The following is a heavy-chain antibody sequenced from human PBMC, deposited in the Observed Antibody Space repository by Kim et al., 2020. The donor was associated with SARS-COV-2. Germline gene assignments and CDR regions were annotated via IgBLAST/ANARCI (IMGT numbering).Heavy chain of an antibody. CDR2: IKSKTDGGTT. V-gene: IGHV3-15*01. J-gene: IGHJ6*02. CDR1: GFTFSNAW. D-gene: IGHD6-19*01. CDR3: TTELRRYSSGWYANHYYGMDV. Sequence: GGSLRLSCAASGFTFSNAWMSWVRQAPGKGLEWVGRIKSKTDGGTTDYAAPVKGRFTISRDDSKNTLYLQMNSLKTEDTAVYYCTTELRRYSSGWYANHYYGMDVWGQGTTVTVSS.